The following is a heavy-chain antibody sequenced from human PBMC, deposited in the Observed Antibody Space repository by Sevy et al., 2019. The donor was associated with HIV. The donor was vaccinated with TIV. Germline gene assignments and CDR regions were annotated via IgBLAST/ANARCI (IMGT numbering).Heavy chain of an antibody. CDR1: GFSLSTAGVG. CDR2: IYWDEVN. CDR3: VHSRMRGNGMDV. Sequence: SGPTLVNPTQTLTLTCTFSGFSLSTAGVGVGWIRQPPGKALEGLALIYWDEVNRYRTSLRSRLTINKDTSKNQVVLTMTNMDPVDTATYYCVHSRMRGNGMDVWGQGTTVTVSS. V-gene: IGHV2-5*02. J-gene: IGHJ6*02.